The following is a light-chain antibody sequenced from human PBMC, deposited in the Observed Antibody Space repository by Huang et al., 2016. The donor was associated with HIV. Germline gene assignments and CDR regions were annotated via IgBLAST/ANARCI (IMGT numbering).Light chain of an antibody. V-gene: IGKV3-20*01. CDR1: QSVSSNF. CDR2: GAS. Sequence: EIVLTQSPGTLSLSPGERATLSCSASQSVSSNFLAWYQQKPGQAHRLLIYGASTRANGIPNRFSGSGSGTDFTLTISRLEPEDVAVYYCQQYGRSPATFGQGTKVEIK. CDR3: QQYGRSPAT. J-gene: IGKJ1*01.